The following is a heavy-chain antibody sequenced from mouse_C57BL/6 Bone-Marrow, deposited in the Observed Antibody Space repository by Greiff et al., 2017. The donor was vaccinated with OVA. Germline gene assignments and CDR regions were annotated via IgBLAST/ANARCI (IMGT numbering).Heavy chain of an antibody. V-gene: IGHV1-76*01. D-gene: IGHD1-1*01. Sequence: QVQLQQSGAELVRLGASVKLSCKASGYTFTDYYINWVKQRPGQGLEWIARIYPGSGNTYYNEKFKGKATLTAEKSSSTAYMQLSSLTSEDSAVYFCARHGSSLAWFAYWGQGTLVTVSA. CDR1: GYTFTDYY. J-gene: IGHJ3*01. CDR2: IYPGSGNT. CDR3: ARHGSSLAWFAY.